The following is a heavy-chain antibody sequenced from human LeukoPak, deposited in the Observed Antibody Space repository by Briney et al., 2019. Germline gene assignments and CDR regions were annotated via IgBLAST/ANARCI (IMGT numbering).Heavy chain of an antibody. CDR1: GYTFTSYG. CDR2: ISAYNGNT. Sequence: GASVKVSCKASGYTFTSYGISWVRQAPGQGLEWMGWISAYNGNTNYAQKLQGRVTMTTDTSTSTAYMELRSLRSDDTAVYYCARLVVPAAISSTTGHWFDPWGQGTLVTVSS. D-gene: IGHD2-2*01. V-gene: IGHV1-18*01. J-gene: IGHJ5*02. CDR3: ARLVVPAAISSTTGHWFDP.